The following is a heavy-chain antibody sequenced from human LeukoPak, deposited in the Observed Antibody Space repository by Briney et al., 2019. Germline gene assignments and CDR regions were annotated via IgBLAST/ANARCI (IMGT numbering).Heavy chain of an antibody. D-gene: IGHD6-19*01. CDR3: ARDRLVPPFDI. J-gene: IGHJ3*02. CDR1: GGTFSSYA. Sequence: GASAKVSCKASGGTFSSYAISWVRQAPGQGLEWMGRIIPILGIANYAQKFQGRVTITADKSTSTAYMELSSLRSEDTAVYYCARDRLVPPFDIWGQGTMVTVSS. V-gene: IGHV1-69*04. CDR2: IIPILGIA.